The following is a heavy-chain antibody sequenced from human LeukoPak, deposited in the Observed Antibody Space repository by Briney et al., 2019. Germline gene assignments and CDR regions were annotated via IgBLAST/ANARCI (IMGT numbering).Heavy chain of an antibody. Sequence: GGSLRLSCAASGFTFRSYAIYWVRQAPGKGLEWVSGISGSGGDTYFADSVKGRFTISRDNSKNTVFMQMDSLRAEDTAVYYCAKTTAGYSSGRYPGWPIDYWGQGTLVAVSS. V-gene: IGHV3-23*01. CDR3: AKTTAGYSSGRYPGWPIDY. CDR1: GFTFRSYA. D-gene: IGHD6-19*01. J-gene: IGHJ4*02. CDR2: ISGSGGDT.